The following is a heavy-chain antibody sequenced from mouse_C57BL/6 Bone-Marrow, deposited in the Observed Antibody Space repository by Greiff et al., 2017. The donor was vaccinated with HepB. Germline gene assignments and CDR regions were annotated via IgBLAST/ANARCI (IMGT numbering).Heavy chain of an antibody. Sequence: QVQLQQSGAELVRPGASVTLSCKASGYTFTDYEMHWVKQTPVHGLEWIGAIDPETGGTAYNQKFKGKAILTADKSSSTAYMELRSLTSEDSAVYYCTRIYYYGSSYPWFAYWGQGTLVTVSA. V-gene: IGHV1-15*01. D-gene: IGHD1-1*01. CDR2: IDPETGGT. J-gene: IGHJ3*01. CDR1: GYTFTDYE. CDR3: TRIYYYGSSYPWFAY.